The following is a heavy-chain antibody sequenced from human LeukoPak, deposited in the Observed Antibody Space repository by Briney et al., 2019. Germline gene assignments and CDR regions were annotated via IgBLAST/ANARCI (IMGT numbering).Heavy chain of an antibody. J-gene: IGHJ3*02. CDR1: GYTFTGYY. D-gene: IGHD3-10*01. Sequence: APVKVSCKASGYTFTGYYMHWVRQAPGQGLEWMGWINPNSGGTNYAQKFQGRVTMTRDTSISTAYMELSRLRSDDTAVYYCARRLVRGVISYAFDIWGQGTMVTVSS. CDR2: INPNSGGT. V-gene: IGHV1-2*02. CDR3: ARRLVRGVISYAFDI.